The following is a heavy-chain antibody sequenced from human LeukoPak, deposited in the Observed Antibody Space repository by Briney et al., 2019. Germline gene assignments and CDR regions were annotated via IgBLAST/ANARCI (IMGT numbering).Heavy chain of an antibody. CDR2: IYPDDSDT. CDR1: GYTFTNYW. J-gene: IGHJ4*02. D-gene: IGHD2-21*01. V-gene: IGHV5-51*01. Sequence: GESLKISCNVSGYTFTNYWIGWVRQMPGKGLEWMGIIYPDDSDTRYSPSFQGQVTISADKSISTAYLQWSSLKASDIAMYYCARYSIGDYFDYWGQGTLVTVSS. CDR3: ARYSIGDYFDY.